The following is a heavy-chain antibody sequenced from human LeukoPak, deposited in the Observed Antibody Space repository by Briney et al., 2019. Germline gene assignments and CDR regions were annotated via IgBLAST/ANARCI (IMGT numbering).Heavy chain of an antibody. Sequence: PGGSLRLSCAASGFTFNSYAFHWVRQAPGKGLEWVAVISYDGSNEYYADSVKGRFTISRDNSKNTLYLQMNSLRAEDTAVYYCARDYYDSSGYSGGMDVWGQGTTVTVSS. CDR2: ISYDGSNE. J-gene: IGHJ6*02. D-gene: IGHD3-22*01. V-gene: IGHV3-30-3*01. CDR3: ARDYYDSSGYSGGMDV. CDR1: GFTFNSYA.